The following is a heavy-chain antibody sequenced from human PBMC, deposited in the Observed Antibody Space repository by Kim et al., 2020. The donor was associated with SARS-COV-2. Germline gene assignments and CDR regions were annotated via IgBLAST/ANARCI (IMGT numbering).Heavy chain of an antibody. CDR1: GFTFNAYT. CDR3: VRDSYDNTAGIYDAVDV. CDR2: ITDSSDVI. Sequence: GGSLRLSCAASGFTFNAYTIHWVGQAPGKGLEWVSLITDSSDVIHYADSVRGRFTISRDNSKNSVSLQMNSLGAEDTAVYYCVRDSYDNTAGIYDAVDV. V-gene: IGHV3-21*01. J-gene: IGHJ3*01. D-gene: IGHD3-16*01.